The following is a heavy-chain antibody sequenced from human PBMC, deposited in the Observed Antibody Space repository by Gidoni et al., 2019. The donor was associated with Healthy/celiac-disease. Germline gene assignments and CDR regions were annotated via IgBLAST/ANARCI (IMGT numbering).Heavy chain of an antibody. V-gene: IGHV4-31*02. CDR2: TYYSGST. Sequence: TYYSGSTYYNPSLKSRVTISVDTSKNQFSLKLSSVTAADTAVYYCARTWEQQLAYYYDSSAGVGFDYWGQGTLVTVSS. CDR3: ARTWEQQLAYYYDSSAGVGFDY. D-gene: IGHD3-22*01. J-gene: IGHJ4*02.